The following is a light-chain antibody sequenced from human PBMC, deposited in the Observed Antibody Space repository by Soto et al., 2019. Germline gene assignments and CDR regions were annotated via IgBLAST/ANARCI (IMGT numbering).Light chain of an antibody. CDR2: RTS. Sequence: EIVMTQSPATLSVSPGERATLPCRASQSISSNLAWYQQKPGQAPRLLMFRTSSRATGFPARFSGSGSGTDFTLTISSLEPEDFAVYYCQQRSNWPLTFGGGTKV. CDR3: QQRSNWPLT. V-gene: IGKV3-11*01. CDR1: QSISSN. J-gene: IGKJ4*01.